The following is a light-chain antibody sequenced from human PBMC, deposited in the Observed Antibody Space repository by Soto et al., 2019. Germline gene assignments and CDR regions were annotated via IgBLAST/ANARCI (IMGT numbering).Light chain of an antibody. J-gene: IGLJ3*02. V-gene: IGLV2-14*01. CDR3: SSYSNSNNGV. CDR1: NSDVGGYNY. CDR2: DVS. Sequence: QSALTQPASVSGSPGQSITISCTGTNSDVGGYNYVSWYQQEPGKAPKLMIYDVSNRPSGVSNRFSGSKSDNTASLTISGLQAEDEADYYCSSYSNSNNGVFGGGTKVTVL.